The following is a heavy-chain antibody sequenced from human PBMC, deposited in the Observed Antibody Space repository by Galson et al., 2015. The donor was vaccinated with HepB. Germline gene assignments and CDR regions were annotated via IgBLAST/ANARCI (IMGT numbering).Heavy chain of an antibody. CDR2: ISWNSGSI. V-gene: IGHV3-9*01. CDR1: GFTFDDYA. CDR3: AKDLDPRPGGGTFDY. J-gene: IGHJ4*02. Sequence: SLRLSCAASGFTFDDYAMHWVRQAPGKGLEWVSGISWNSGSIGYADSVKGRFTISRDNAKNSLYLQMNSLRAEDTALYYCAKDLDPRPGGGTFDYWGQGTLVTVSS. D-gene: IGHD3-16*01.